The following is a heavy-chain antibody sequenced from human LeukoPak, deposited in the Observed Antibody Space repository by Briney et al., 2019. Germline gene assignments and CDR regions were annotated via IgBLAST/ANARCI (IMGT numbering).Heavy chain of an antibody. J-gene: IGHJ6*02. CDR2: MSSSGSTI. Sequence: GGSLRLSCAASGFTFSDYYMSWIRQAPGKGLEWVSYMSSSGSTIYYADSVKGRFTISSDNAKNSLYPQMNSLRAEDTAVYYCARCPTVTKNYYYYGMDVWGQGTTVTVSS. CDR3: ARCPTVTKNYYYYGMDV. D-gene: IGHD4-17*01. V-gene: IGHV3-11*01. CDR1: GFTFSDYY.